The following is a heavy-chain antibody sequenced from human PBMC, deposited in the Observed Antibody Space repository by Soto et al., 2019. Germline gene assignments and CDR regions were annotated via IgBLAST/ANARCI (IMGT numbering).Heavy chain of an antibody. CDR3: ARGKGRGQYSSSSKGPFDY. V-gene: IGHV4-34*01. CDR2: INHSGST. D-gene: IGHD6-6*01. J-gene: IGHJ4*02. CDR1: GGSFSGYY. Sequence: QVQLQQWGAGLLKPSETLSLTCAVYGGSFSGYYWSWIRQPPGKGLEWIGEINHSGSTNYNPSLKSRVTISVDTTKNQFSLKLSSVTAADTAVYYCARGKGRGQYSSSSKGPFDYWGQGTLVTVSS.